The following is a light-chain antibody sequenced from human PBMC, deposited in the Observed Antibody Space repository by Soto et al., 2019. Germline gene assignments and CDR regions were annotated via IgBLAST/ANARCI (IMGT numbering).Light chain of an antibody. Sequence: QSVLTQPASVSGSPGQSITISCTGTSSDVGAYNYVSWYQQYPGKAPKLMIFEVSNRPSGISNRFSGSKSGNTASLTISGLQAEDEADYYCSSYTGSSPYVFGTGTKVTVL. V-gene: IGLV2-14*01. CDR1: SSDVGAYNY. J-gene: IGLJ1*01. CDR3: SSYTGSSPYV. CDR2: EVS.